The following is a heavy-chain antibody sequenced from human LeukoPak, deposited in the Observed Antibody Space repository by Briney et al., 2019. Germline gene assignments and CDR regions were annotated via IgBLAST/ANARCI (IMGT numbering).Heavy chain of an antibody. Sequence: PSETLSLTCPVSGGSISSSSYYWGWIRQPPGKGLEWIGSIYYSGSTYYNPSLKSRVTISVDTSKNQFSLKLSSVTAPNTAVYYCARQDTVVVPAAISHAFDIWGQGTMVTVSS. CDR2: IYYSGST. D-gene: IGHD2-2*01. CDR3: ARQDTVVVPAAISHAFDI. J-gene: IGHJ3*02. V-gene: IGHV4-39*01. CDR1: GGSISSSSYY.